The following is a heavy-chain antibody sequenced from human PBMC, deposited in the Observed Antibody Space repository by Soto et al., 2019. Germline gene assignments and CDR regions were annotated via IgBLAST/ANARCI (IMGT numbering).Heavy chain of an antibody. V-gene: IGHV4-61*01. D-gene: IGHD4-17*01. Sequence: QVQLQESGPGLLKPSETLSLTCSVSGGSVNNRTYYWSWIRQPPGKILEWIGYVYYSGTTNYNPPRKSRVSISVDTSKNQFSLSLSSVNAADTALYYCARTTAVPNTLRSRYYFDYWGQGTLVTVSS. J-gene: IGHJ4*02. CDR3: ARTTAVPNTLRSRYYFDY. CDR2: VYYSGTT. CDR1: GGSVNNRTYY.